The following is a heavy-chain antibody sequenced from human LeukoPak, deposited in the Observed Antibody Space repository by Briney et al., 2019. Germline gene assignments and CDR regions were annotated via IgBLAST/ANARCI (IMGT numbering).Heavy chain of an antibody. V-gene: IGHV1-69*01. D-gene: IGHD3-3*01. J-gene: IGHJ4*02. CDR1: GGTFSSYA. Sequence: SVKVSCKASGGTFSSYAISWVRQAPGQGLEWMGGIIPIFGTAYYTQKFQGRVTITADESTSTAYMELSSLRSEDTAVYYCARPQEYYDFWSGYYLFDYWGQGTLVTVSS. CDR3: ARPQEYYDFWSGYYLFDY. CDR2: IIPIFGTA.